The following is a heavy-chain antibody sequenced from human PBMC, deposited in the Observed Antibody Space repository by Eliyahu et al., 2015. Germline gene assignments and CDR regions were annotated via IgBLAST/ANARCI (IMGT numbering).Heavy chain of an antibody. CDR2: INPNSGGT. Sequence: QVQLVQSGAXVKKPGASVKVSCKASGYTFTGYXXXWVRQAPGQGLEWXGWINPNSGGTNYAQKFQGRVTMTRDTSISTAYMELSRLRSDDTAVYYCARAGGFWSGPALDYWGQGTLVTVSS. CDR3: ARAGGFWSGPALDY. V-gene: IGHV1-2*02. D-gene: IGHD3-3*01. J-gene: IGHJ4*02. CDR1: GYTFTGYX.